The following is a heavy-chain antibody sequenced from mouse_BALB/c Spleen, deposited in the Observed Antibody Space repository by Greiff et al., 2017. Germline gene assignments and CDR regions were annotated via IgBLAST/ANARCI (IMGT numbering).Heavy chain of an antibody. CDR1: GYTFTSYV. Sequence: EVQLVESGPELVKPGASVKMSCKASGYTFTSYVMHWVKQKPGQGLEWIGYINPYNDGTKYNEKFKGKATLTSDKSSSTAYMELSSLTSEDSAVYYCAKRAMITTAWFAYWGQGTLVTVSA. J-gene: IGHJ3*01. V-gene: IGHV1-14*01. D-gene: IGHD2-4*01. CDR2: INPYNDGT. CDR3: AKRAMITTAWFAY.